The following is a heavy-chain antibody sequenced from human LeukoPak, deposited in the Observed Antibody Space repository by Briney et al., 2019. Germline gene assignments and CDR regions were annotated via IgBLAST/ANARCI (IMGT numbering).Heavy chain of an antibody. D-gene: IGHD2/OR15-2a*01. J-gene: IGHJ4*02. CDR3: ARDNRVSGFDY. Sequence: SETLSLTCTVSGDSISTYYWSWIRQPPGKGLEWIGRIYTSGSTNYNPSLKSRVTMSVDTSKNQFSLKLSSVTAADTAVYYCARDNRVSGFDYWGQGTLVTVSS. V-gene: IGHV4-4*07. CDR1: GDSISTYY. CDR2: IYTSGST.